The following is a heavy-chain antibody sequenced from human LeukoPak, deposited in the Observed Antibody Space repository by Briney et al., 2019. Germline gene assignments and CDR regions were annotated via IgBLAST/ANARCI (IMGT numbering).Heavy chain of an antibody. CDR1: GFTFSSYG. V-gene: IGHV3-30*02. Sequence: GGSLRLSCAASGFTFSSYGMHWVRQAPGKGLEWVAFIRYDGSNKYYADSVKGRLTISRDNSKNTLYLQMNSLRAEDMAVYYCARGGSGVPYYYYYMDVWGKGTTVTVSS. J-gene: IGHJ6*03. CDR3: ARGGSGVPYYYYYMDV. CDR2: IRYDGSNK. D-gene: IGHD3-10*01.